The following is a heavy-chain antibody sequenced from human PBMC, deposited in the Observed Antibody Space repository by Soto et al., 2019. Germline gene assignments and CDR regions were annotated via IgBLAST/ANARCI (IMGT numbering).Heavy chain of an antibody. D-gene: IGHD6-13*01. V-gene: IGHV4-39*01. Sequence: PPETLSLTCTVSGGSISSSSYYWGWIRQPPGKGLEWIGNIYYSGSTYYNPSLKSRVTISVDTSKNQFSLKLSSVTAADTAVYYCARVDSGYSSSWRKSKKINYYYYYGMDVWGQGTTVTVSS. CDR3: ARVDSGYSSSWRKSKKINYYYYYGMDV. J-gene: IGHJ6*02. CDR1: GGSISSSSYY. CDR2: IYYSGST.